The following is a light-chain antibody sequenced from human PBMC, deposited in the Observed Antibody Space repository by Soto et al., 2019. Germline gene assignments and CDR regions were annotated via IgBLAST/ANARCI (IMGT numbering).Light chain of an antibody. J-gene: IGKJ5*01. Sequence: EIVLTQSPVTLSLSPGERATLSCRASQSISSNLACYQQKPGQAPRLLIYGVSSRATGVPARFSGSGSGTEFTLTISSLQSEDFAVYYCQQYNNWPFTFGQATRLEIK. V-gene: IGKV3-15*01. CDR3: QQYNNWPFT. CDR1: QSISSN. CDR2: GVS.